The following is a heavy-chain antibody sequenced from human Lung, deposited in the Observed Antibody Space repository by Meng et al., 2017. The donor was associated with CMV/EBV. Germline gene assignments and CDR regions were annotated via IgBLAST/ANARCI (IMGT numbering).Heavy chain of an antibody. CDR3: ARRGSSSYYYYGMDV. J-gene: IGHJ6*02. CDR1: GYTFTGYY. D-gene: IGHD6-6*01. CDR2: INPNSGGT. V-gene: IGHV1-2*02. Sequence: SGYTFTGYYMHWVRQAPGQGLEWMGWINPNSGGTNYAQKFQGRVTMTRDTSISTAYMELSRLRADDTAVYYCARRGSSSYYYYGMDVWGQGTMVTVSS.